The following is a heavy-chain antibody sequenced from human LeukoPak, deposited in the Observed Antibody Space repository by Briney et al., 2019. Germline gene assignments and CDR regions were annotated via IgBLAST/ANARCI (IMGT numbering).Heavy chain of an antibody. CDR3: ARERTMVRGMSWFDP. CDR2: IYHTGST. Sequence: PSETLSLTCTVSGGSMTFYHWNWIRQPPGKGLEWIGNIYHTGSTNYNPSLKSRLTISIDSPKNHVSLRLNSVTAADTAVYYCARERTMVRGMSWFDPWGQGTLVTVSS. V-gene: IGHV4-59*12. J-gene: IGHJ5*02. D-gene: IGHD3-10*01. CDR1: GGSMTFYH.